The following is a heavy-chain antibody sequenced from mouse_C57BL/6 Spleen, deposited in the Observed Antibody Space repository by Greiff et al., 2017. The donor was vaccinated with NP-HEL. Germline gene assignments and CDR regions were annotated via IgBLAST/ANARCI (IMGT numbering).Heavy chain of an antibody. CDR3: ARLPGYYFDY. Sequence: QVQLQQVGAELVRPGSSVKLSCKASGYTFTSYWMDWVKQRPGQGLEWIGNIYPSDSETHYNQKFKDKATLTVDKSSSTAYMQLSSLTSEDSAVYYCARLPGYYFDYWGQGTTLTVSS. CDR2: IYPSDSET. V-gene: IGHV1-61*01. J-gene: IGHJ2*01. D-gene: IGHD6-1*01. CDR1: GYTFTSYW.